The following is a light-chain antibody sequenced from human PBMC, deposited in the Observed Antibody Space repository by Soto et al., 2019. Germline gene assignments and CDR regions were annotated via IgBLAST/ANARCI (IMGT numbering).Light chain of an antibody. CDR2: GAS. CDR3: HQYNNWPPIT. J-gene: IGKJ5*01. CDR1: HSVSSSY. Sequence: EIVFTESPGTLSLSPGERATLSCRASHSVSSSYLAWYQQIPGQAPRLLIYGASSRATGIPARFSGSGSVTDFTLTISSLQSEDFAVYYCHQYNNWPPITFGQGTRLEIK. V-gene: IGKV3-20*01.